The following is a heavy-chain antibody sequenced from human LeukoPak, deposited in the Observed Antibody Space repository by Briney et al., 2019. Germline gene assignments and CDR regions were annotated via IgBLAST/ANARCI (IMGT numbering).Heavy chain of an antibody. J-gene: IGHJ4*02. Sequence: GGSLRLSWAASGFTFSTYAMSWVRQAPGKGLEWGSAISDTGDRTYYTDSVKGRFTISRDNSKNTLYLQINRLRAEDTAVYYCAKDRFAELSPFDYWGQGTLVTVSS. CDR3: AKDRFAELSPFDY. CDR1: GFTFSTYA. CDR2: ISDTGDRT. D-gene: IGHD3-10*01. V-gene: IGHV3-23*01.